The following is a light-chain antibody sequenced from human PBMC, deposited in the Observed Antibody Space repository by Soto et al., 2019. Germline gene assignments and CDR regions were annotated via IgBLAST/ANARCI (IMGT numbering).Light chain of an antibody. J-gene: IGLJ1*01. Sequence: QSALTQPASVSGSPGQSITITCTGTSSDIGGYDYVSWYQHHPGKAPKVIIYGVTNRPSGVSHRFSGSKSANTASLTISGLQAEDEADYYCTSYTSSRTHVFGTGTKVTVL. CDR2: GVT. CDR3: TSYTSSRTHV. V-gene: IGLV2-14*01. CDR1: SSDIGGYDY.